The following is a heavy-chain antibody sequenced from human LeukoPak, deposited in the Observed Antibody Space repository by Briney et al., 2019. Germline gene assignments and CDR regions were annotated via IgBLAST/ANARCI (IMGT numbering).Heavy chain of an antibody. V-gene: IGHV4-39*01. CDR2: IYYSGST. D-gene: IGHD3-22*01. CDR3: ASPLVDYYDSSGYYYFDY. Sequence: SETLSLTCTVSGGSISSSSYYWGWIRQPPGKGLEWIGSIYYSGSTYYNPSLKSRVTISVDTSKNQFSLKLGSVTAADTAVYYCASPLVDYYDSSGYYYFDYWGQGTLVTVSS. CDR1: GGSISSSSYY. J-gene: IGHJ4*02.